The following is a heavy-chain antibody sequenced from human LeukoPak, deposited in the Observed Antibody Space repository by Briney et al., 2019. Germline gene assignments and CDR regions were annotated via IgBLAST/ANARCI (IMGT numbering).Heavy chain of an antibody. V-gene: IGHV3-49*03. CDR3: TRGVEQWLVNYYYYYMDV. J-gene: IGHJ6*03. CDR1: GFTFGDYA. CDR2: IRSKAYGGTT. D-gene: IGHD6-19*01. Sequence: GGSLRLSCTASGFTFGDYAMSWFRQAPGKGLEWVGFIRSKAYGGTTEYAASVKGRFTISRDDSKSIAYLQMNSLKTEDTAVYYCTRGVEQWLVNYYYYYMDVWGKGTTVTVSS.